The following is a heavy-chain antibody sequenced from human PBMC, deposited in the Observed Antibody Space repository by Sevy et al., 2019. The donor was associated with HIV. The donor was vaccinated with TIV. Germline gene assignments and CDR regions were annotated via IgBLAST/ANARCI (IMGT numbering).Heavy chain of an antibody. CDR1: GFTFSSYG. V-gene: IGHV3-30*18. Sequence: GGSLRLSCAASGFTFSSYGMHWVRQAPGKGLEWVAVISYDGSNKYYADSVKGRFTISRDNSKNTLYLQMNSLRAEDTAVYYCAKDRYTAMFEFDYWGQGTLVTVSP. CDR3: AKDRYTAMFEFDY. D-gene: IGHD5-18*01. J-gene: IGHJ4*02. CDR2: ISYDGSNK.